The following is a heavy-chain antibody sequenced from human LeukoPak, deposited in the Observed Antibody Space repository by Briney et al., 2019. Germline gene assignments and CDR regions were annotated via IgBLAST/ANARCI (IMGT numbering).Heavy chain of an antibody. J-gene: IGHJ6*04. CDR1: NDSFSNYY. D-gene: IGHD6-19*01. V-gene: IGHV4-59*12. Sequence: PSETLSLTCTVSNDSFSNYYWTWIRQSPGKALEWIGYVYYTDKTHYNPSLKSRVTISVDTSKNQFSLKLSSVTAADTAVYYCARGSAVAGMDVWGKGTTVTVSS. CDR3: ARGSAVAGMDV. CDR2: VYYTDKT.